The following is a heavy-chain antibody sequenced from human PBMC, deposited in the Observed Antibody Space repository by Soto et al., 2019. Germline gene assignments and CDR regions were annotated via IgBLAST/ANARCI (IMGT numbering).Heavy chain of an antibody. J-gene: IGHJ6*02. CDR1: GFTVSSNY. V-gene: IGHV3-53*01. CDR2: IYIGGST. D-gene: IGHD3-10*01. CDR3: AREGRLLWFGGYGMDV. Sequence: GGSLRLSCAASGFTVSSNYISWVRQAPGKGLEWVSVIYIGGSTYYADSVKGRFTISRDNSKNTLYLQMNSLRAEDTAVYYCAREGRLLWFGGYGMDVWGQGTTVTVSS.